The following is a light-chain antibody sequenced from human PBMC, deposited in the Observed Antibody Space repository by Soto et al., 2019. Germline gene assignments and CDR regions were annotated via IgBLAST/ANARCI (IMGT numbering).Light chain of an antibody. J-gene: IGLJ2*01. CDR1: SFNIGNNY. V-gene: IGLV1-51*01. CDR2: DNN. CDR3: GTWDSSLSAVV. Sequence: QSVLTQPPSVSAAPGQTVTISCSGSSFNIGNNYVSWYQQLPGTVPKLLIYDNNKRPSGIPDRFAGSKSGTSATLGITGLQTGDEADYYCGTWDSSLSAVVFGGGTKVTVL.